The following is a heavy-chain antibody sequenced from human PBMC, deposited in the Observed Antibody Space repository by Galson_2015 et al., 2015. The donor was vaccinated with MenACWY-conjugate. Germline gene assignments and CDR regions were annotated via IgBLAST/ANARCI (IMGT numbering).Heavy chain of an antibody. CDR1: GGSISSSSYY. V-gene: IGHV4-39*01. Sequence: SEPLSLTCTVSGGSISSSSYYWDWIRQPPGRGLEWIGTIYYSGGTYYNSSLKSRVTISVDTSQNQFSLNLSSVTAADTAMYYCARHDRTAPARSGAFDIWGRGTMVTVSS. J-gene: IGHJ3*02. D-gene: IGHD2-2*01. CDR2: IYYSGGT. CDR3: ARHDRTAPARSGAFDI.